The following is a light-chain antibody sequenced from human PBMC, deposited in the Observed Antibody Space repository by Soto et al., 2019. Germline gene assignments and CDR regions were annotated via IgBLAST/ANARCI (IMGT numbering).Light chain of an antibody. CDR1: QSDLYSSNNKNY. J-gene: IGKJ1*01. CDR3: RRWSSVPTT. V-gene: IGKV4-1*01. CDR2: WAS. Sequence: DIVMTQSPDSLAVSLGERATINCKSSQSDLYSSNNKNYLAWYQQKPGQPTKLLIYWASTRESGVPDRFSGSGSGIDFTLTIRSRQAEDVAVYYSRRWSSVPTTFRHGTKVEI.